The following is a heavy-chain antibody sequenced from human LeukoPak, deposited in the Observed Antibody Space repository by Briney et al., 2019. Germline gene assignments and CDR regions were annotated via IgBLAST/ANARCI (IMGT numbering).Heavy chain of an antibody. V-gene: IGHV1-2*06. J-gene: IGHJ3*02. CDR3: ARGDAFDI. Sequence: ASVKVSCKACGYIFTGYYMHWVRQAPGKGLEWMGRINTNSGGKNYAQKFQGRVTMTRDTSISTAYMELSRLRSDDTAVYYCARGDAFDIWGQGTMVTVS. CDR1: GYIFTGYY. CDR2: INTNSGGK.